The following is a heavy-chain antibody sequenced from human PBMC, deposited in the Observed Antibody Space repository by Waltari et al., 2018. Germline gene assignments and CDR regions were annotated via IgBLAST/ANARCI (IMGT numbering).Heavy chain of an antibody. V-gene: IGHV4-39*01. CDR3: ARRMGATASYYFDY. CDR2: IDYSGST. Sequence: QLQLQESGPGLVKPSETLSLTCTVSGGSISSSSYYWGWIRQPPGKGLEWIGSIDYSGSTYYNPDLKSRGTISVDTSKNQFSLKRSAVTAADTAVYYWARRMGATASYYFDYWGQGTLVTVSS. J-gene: IGHJ4*02. D-gene: IGHD1-26*01. CDR1: GGSISSSSYY.